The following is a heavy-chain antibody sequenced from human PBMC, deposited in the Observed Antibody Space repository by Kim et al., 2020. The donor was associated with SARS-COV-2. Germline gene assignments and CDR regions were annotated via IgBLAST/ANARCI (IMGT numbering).Heavy chain of an antibody. Sequence: GGSLRLSCAASGFTFSNYSMNWVRQAPGKGLEWVSYISSSSSTIYYADSVKGRFTISRDNAKNSLYLQMNSLRAEDTAVYYCARKYPEGLWDYYGMDVWGQGTTVTVSS. CDR3: ARKYPEGLWDYYGMDV. CDR2: ISSSSSTI. V-gene: IGHV3-48*04. CDR1: GFTFSNYS. J-gene: IGHJ6*02. D-gene: IGHD5-18*01.